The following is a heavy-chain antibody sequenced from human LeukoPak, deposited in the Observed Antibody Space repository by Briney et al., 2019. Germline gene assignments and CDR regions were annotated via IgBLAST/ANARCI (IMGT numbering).Heavy chain of an antibody. CDR3: ATWGDTTAEYFQR. CDR2: INPDGRDT. J-gene: IGHJ1*01. CDR1: GFTFNSCW. V-gene: IGHV3-7*01. Sequence: GGSLRLSCVVSGFTFNSCWMDWVRQAPGKGLEWVAHINPDGRDTYYVDSVKGRFTISRDNAQNSMYLQMNSLRVEDTAVYYCATWGDTTAEYFQRWGQGTLVTVSS. D-gene: IGHD2-21*02.